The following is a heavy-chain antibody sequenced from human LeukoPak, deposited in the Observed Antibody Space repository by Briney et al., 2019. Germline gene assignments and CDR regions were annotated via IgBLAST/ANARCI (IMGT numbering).Heavy chain of an antibody. CDR2: ISSSSSTI. CDR1: GFTFSSYS. D-gene: IGHD6-19*01. V-gene: IGHV3-48*01. CDR3: ARDGVAVAGNEYFQH. J-gene: IGHJ1*01. Sequence: GGSLRLSCAASGFTFSSYSMSWVRQAPGKGLEWVSYISSSSSTIYYADSVKGRFTISRDNAKNSLYLQMNSLRAEDTAVYYCARDGVAVAGNEYFQHWGQGTLVTVSS.